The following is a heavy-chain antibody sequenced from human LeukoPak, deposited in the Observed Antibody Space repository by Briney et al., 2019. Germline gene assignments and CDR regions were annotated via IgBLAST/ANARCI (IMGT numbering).Heavy chain of an antibody. CDR2: IYYSGST. CDR3: ARENYYGSGSYHRFDP. J-gene: IGHJ5*02. V-gene: IGHV4-30-4*01. D-gene: IGHD3-10*01. CDR1: GGSISSGDYY. Sequence: SETLSLTCTVSGGSISSGDYYWSWIRQPPGKGLEWIGYIYYSGSTYYNPSLKSRVTISVDTSKNQFSLKLSSVTAADTAVYYCARENYYGSGSYHRFDPWGQGTLVTVSS.